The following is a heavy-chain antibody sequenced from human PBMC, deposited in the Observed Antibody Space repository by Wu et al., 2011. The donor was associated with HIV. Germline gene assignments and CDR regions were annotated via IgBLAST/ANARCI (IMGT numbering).Heavy chain of an antibody. D-gene: IGHD2-21*01. CDR2: VIPIFDSP. V-gene: IGHV1-69*05. CDR1: GGTFSSYA. Sequence: QVQLVQSGAEVKKPGSSVKVSCKASGGTFSSYAISWMRQAPGQGLEWMGGVIPIFDSPKYARKFQGRVTITTDESAYTAYMELSRLTSDDTAVYYCAREAPYPAWGQGTLVTVSS. J-gene: IGHJ5*02. CDR3: AREAPYPA.